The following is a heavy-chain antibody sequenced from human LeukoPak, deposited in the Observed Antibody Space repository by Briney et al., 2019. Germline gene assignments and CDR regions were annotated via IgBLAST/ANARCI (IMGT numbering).Heavy chain of an antibody. CDR1: GYTFTSYY. J-gene: IGHJ3*02. CDR2: INPSGGST. D-gene: IGHD3-10*01. V-gene: IGHV1-46*01. Sequence: ASVKVSCKASGYTFTSYYMHWVRQAPGQGLEWMGIINPSGGSTSYAQKFQGRVTMTRDMSTSTVYMELSSLRSEDTAVYYCARVAYGSGSYGAFDIWGQGTMVTVSS. CDR3: ARVAYGSGSYGAFDI.